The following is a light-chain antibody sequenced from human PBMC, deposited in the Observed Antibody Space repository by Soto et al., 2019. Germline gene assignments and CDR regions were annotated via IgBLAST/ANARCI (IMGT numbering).Light chain of an antibody. J-gene: IGKJ4*01. V-gene: IGKV3-20*01. Sequence: ELVLTQSPGTLSLSPGESATLSCRASQSVSNNYFAWYQQKPGQAPRLLIYGASSRATDIPDRFSGSGSGTDFTLTISRLEPEDFAVYYCQQYGSSPLTFGGGTKVDIK. CDR2: GAS. CDR3: QQYGSSPLT. CDR1: QSVSNNY.